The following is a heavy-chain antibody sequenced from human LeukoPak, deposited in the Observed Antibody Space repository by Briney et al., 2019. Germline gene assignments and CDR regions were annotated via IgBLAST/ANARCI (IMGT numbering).Heavy chain of an antibody. Sequence: VGSLRLSCAASGFTFSTYWMHWVRQAPGKGLVWVSRINSDGSVTTYADSVKGRFTTSRDNAKNTLFLQMNSLRAEDTAVYYCARAQTFSSGYYYYYMDVWGKGTTVTVSS. D-gene: IGHD6-25*01. J-gene: IGHJ6*03. CDR3: ARAQTFSSGYYYYYMDV. V-gene: IGHV3-74*01. CDR1: GFTFSTYW. CDR2: INSDGSVT.